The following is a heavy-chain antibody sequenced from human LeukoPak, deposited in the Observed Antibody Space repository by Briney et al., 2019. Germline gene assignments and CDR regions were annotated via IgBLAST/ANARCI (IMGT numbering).Heavy chain of an antibody. CDR1: GFTFDDSG. CDR2: ISWNGGST. CDR3: ARETYYYDSSGSTRFDY. V-gene: IGHV3-20*04. D-gene: IGHD3-22*01. J-gene: IGHJ4*02. Sequence: RSGGSLRLSCAASGFTFDDSGMSWVRQAPGKGLEWVSVISWNGGSTGYADSVKGRFTISRDNANNSLYLQMSSLRAEDTALYYCARETYYYDSSGSTRFDYWGQGTLVTVSS.